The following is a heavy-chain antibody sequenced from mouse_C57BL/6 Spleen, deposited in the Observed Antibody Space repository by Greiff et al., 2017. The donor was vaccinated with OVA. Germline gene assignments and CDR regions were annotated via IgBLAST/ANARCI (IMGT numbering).Heavy chain of an antibody. V-gene: IGHV1-82*01. CDR3: ARKGDSSGVDY. D-gene: IGHD3-2*02. J-gene: IGHJ2*01. CDR1: GYAFSSSW. Sequence: VQLQQSGPELVKPGASVKISCKASGYAFSSSWMNWVKRRPGRGLGGMGRIYPGDGVTNYNGKFKGKATLTADKSSSTAYMQRSSLTSEDSAVYFCARKGDSSGVDYWGQGTTLTVSS. CDR2: IYPGDGVT.